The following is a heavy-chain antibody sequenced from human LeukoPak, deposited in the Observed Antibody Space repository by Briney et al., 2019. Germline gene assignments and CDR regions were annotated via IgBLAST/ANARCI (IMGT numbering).Heavy chain of an antibody. V-gene: IGHV4-39*01. Sequence: SETLSLTCTVSGGSISSSSYYWGWIRQPPGKGLEWIGSIYYSGSTYYNPSLKSRVTISVDTSKNQFSLKLSSVTAADTAVYYCATTPTYYYGSGSYYYSWGQGTLVTVSS. CDR3: ATTPTYYYGSGSYYYS. D-gene: IGHD3-10*01. CDR2: IYYSGST. J-gene: IGHJ4*02. CDR1: GGSISSSSYY.